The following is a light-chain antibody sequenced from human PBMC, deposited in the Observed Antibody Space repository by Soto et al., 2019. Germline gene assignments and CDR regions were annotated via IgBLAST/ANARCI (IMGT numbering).Light chain of an antibody. J-gene: IGKJ1*01. V-gene: IGKV1-5*01. CDR1: QSSSRR. CDR2: DAS. CDR3: QHYNSYSEA. Sequence: DIHFTQSRSTLSDSIVDRFTMTCLISQSSSRRLAWYQQKPGKAPKLLIYDASSLERGVPSRFSGSGSGTEFTLTISSLQPDDFATYYCQHYNSYSEAFGQGTKVDIK.